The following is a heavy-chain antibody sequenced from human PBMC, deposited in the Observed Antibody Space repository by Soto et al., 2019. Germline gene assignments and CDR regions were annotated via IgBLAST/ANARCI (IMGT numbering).Heavy chain of an antibody. J-gene: IGHJ3*01. CDR2: LHYSGST. Sequence: QVQLQESGPGLVKPSQTLSLTCTVSGGSINSGGYSWNWIRQYPGKGLEWIGYLHYSGSTYYNPSLKSRVSISVDTSKRQFSLKLYSVTAADTAVYYCAKSRPSSSDKSGYGAFDFWGQGTMVTVSS. D-gene: IGHD3-22*01. CDR1: GGSINSGGYS. CDR3: AKSRPSSSDKSGYGAFDF. V-gene: IGHV4-31*03.